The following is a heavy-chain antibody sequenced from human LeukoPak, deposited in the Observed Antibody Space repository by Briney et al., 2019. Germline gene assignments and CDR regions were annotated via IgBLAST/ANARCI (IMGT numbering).Heavy chain of an antibody. CDR1: GFTFSGSA. D-gene: IGHD6-19*01. Sequence: PGGSLRLSCAASGFTFSGSAMHWVRQAPGKGLEWVGRSRNKAKSYSTDYAASVKGRFTISRDDSRNSLYLQMNSLKSEDTAIYYCARDSSGDYWGHGTLVTVSS. CDR2: SRNKAKSYST. J-gene: IGHJ4*01. V-gene: IGHV3-72*01. CDR3: ARDSSGDY.